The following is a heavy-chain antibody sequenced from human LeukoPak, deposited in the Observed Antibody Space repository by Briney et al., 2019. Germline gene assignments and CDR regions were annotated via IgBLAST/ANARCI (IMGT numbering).Heavy chain of an antibody. CDR3: AKAPVTTCSGAYCYPFDY. Sequence: GGSLRLSCAASGFTFGSYAMHWVRQAPGKGLEWVAVISYDGSNKYYADSVKGRFTVSRDSSKNTLYLQMNSLRAGDAAVYYCAKAPVTTCSGAYCYPFDYWSQGTLVTVSS. CDR1: GFTFGSYA. CDR2: ISYDGSNK. J-gene: IGHJ4*02. V-gene: IGHV3-30*04. D-gene: IGHD2-15*01.